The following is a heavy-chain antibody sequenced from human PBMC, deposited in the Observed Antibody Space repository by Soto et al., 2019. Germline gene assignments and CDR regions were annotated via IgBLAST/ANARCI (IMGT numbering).Heavy chain of an antibody. D-gene: IGHD3-3*01. Sequence: PGESLKISCQGSGDSFSNYWLAWVRQVPGKGLEWMGSVCPGDAKTSYSPTFQGQVTISADTSINTVYLQWSSLKASDTAMYYCAVHTFDFWSRYFRGGWFDPWGQGTLVTVSS. CDR2: VCPGDAKT. CDR3: AVHTFDFWSRYFRGGWFDP. CDR1: GDSFSNYW. V-gene: IGHV5-51*01. J-gene: IGHJ5*02.